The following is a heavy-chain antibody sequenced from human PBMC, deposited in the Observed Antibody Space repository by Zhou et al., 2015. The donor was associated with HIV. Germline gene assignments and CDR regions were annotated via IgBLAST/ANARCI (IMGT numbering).Heavy chain of an antibody. CDR2: IIPIFGTA. CDR1: GGTFSSYA. D-gene: IGHD3-10*01. V-gene: IGHV1-69*01. J-gene: IGHJ5*02. CDR3: ASTGGYYGSGSYYFLWFDP. Sequence: QVQLVQSGAEVKKPGSSVKVSCKASGGTFSSYAISWVRQAPGQGLEWMGGIIPIFGTANYAQKFQGRVTITADESTSTAYMELSSLRSEDTAVYYCASTGGYYGSGSYYFLWFDPWGQGTLVTVSS.